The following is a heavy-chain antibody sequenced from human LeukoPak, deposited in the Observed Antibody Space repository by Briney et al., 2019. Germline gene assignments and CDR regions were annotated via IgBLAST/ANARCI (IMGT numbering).Heavy chain of an antibody. CDR1: GYIFTDYY. Sequence: ASVKVSCKASGYIFTDYYMHWVRQAPGQGLEWMGWMNPNSGNTGYAQKFQGRVTMTRNTSISTAYMELSSLRSEDTAVYYCARDFSSGWSDYYYYMDVWGKGTTVTVSS. D-gene: IGHD6-19*01. J-gene: IGHJ6*03. CDR2: MNPNSGNT. V-gene: IGHV1-8*02. CDR3: ARDFSSGWSDYYYYMDV.